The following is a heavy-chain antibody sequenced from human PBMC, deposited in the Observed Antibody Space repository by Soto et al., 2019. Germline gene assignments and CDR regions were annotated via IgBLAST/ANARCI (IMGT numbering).Heavy chain of an antibody. CDR1: GGTFSSYA. D-gene: IGHD3-3*01. Sequence: SVKVSCKASGGTFSSYAISWVRQAPGQGLEWMGGIIPIFGTANYAQKFQGRVTITADESTSTAYMDLKMNSLRNEETAVYYCARDIWSGGYKWFDSWGPGTLVTVSS. CDR3: ARDIWSGGYKWFDS. V-gene: IGHV1-69*13. CDR2: IIPIFGTA. J-gene: IGHJ5*01.